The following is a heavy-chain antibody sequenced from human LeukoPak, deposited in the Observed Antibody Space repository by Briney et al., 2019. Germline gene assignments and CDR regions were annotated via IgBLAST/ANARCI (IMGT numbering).Heavy chain of an antibody. D-gene: IGHD7-27*01. CDR1: GFLFNSHH. V-gene: IGHV3-21*01. Sequence: GGSLRLSCAASGFLFNSHHMNWVRQAPGKGLEWVSSISSSSSYIYYADSVKGRFTISRDNVKNSLYLQMNSLRAEDTAVYYCARTLPGLTGDYWGQGTLVTVSS. J-gene: IGHJ4*02. CDR3: ARTLPGLTGDY. CDR2: ISSSSSYI.